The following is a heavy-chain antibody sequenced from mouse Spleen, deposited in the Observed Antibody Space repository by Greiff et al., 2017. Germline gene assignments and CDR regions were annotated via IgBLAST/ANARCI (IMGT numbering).Heavy chain of an antibody. J-gene: IGHJ4*01. CDR1: GFTFSDYG. CDR2: ISNLAYSI. CDR3: ARQEEATGGAMDY. Sequence: EVMLVESGGGLVKPGGSLKLSCAASGFTFSDYGMAWVRQAPGKGPEWVAFISNLAYSIYYADTVTGRFTISRENAKNTLYLEMSSLRSEDTAMYYCARQEEATGGAMDYWGQGTSVTVSS. D-gene: IGHD3-2*02. V-gene: IGHV5-15*01.